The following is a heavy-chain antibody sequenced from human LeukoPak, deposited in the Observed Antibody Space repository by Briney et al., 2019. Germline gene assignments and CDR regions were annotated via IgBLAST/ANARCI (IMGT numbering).Heavy chain of an antibody. CDR3: ARLLYGSGSYSNIFDS. Sequence: SETLSLTCTVSGGSISSYYWSWIRQPPGKGLEWIGYIYYSGSTNYNPSLKSRVTISVDTSKNQFSLKLSSVTAADTAVYYCARLLYGSGSYSNIFDSWGQGTLVTVSS. CDR2: IYYSGST. D-gene: IGHD3-10*01. CDR1: GGSISSYY. J-gene: IGHJ4*02. V-gene: IGHV4-59*08.